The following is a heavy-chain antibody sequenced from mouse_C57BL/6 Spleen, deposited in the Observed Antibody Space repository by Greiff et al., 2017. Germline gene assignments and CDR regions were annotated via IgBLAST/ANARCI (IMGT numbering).Heavy chain of an antibody. Sequence: VQRVESGPGLVQPSQSLSITCTVSGFSLTSYGVHWVRQSPGKGLEWLGVIWSGGSTDYNAAFISRLSISKENSKSQVFFKMNRLQADDTAIYYCARKWLRNYYAMDYWGKGTSVTVSS. CDR3: ARKWLRNYYAMDY. CDR2: IWSGGST. V-gene: IGHV2-2*01. CDR1: GFSLTSYG. D-gene: IGHD2-2*01. J-gene: IGHJ4*01.